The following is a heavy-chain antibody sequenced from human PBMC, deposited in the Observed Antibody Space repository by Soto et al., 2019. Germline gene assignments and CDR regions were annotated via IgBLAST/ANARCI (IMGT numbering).Heavy chain of an antibody. Sequence: ASVKVSCKASGYTFTSYGISWVRQAPGQGLEWMGWISAYNGNTNHAQNLQGRFTISRDNSKNTLFLHMTNLRPEDTAVYYCAKPRSSLEWPPFDPWGHGTLVTVSS. CDR2: ISAYNGNT. V-gene: IGHV1-18*01. D-gene: IGHD3-3*01. CDR1: GYTFTSYG. J-gene: IGHJ5*02. CDR3: AKPRSSLEWPPFDP.